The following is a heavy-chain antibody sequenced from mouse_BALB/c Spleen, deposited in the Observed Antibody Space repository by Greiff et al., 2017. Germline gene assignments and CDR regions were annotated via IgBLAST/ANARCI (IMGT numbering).Heavy chain of an antibody. J-gene: IGHJ1*01. CDR1: GFTFSSYA. D-gene: IGHD2-10*02. CDR3: AREYGNFWYFDV. V-gene: IGHV5-6-5*01. Sequence: EVMLVESGGGLVKPGGSLKLSCAASGFTFSSYAMSWVRQTPEKRLEWVASISSGGSTYYPDSVKGRFTISRDNARNILYLQMSSLRSEDTAMYYCAREYGNFWYFDVWGAGTTVTVSS. CDR2: ISSGGST.